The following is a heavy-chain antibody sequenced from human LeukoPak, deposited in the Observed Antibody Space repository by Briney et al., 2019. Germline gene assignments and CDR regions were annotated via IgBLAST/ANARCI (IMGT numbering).Heavy chain of an antibody. CDR2: IYPGDSNT. J-gene: IGHJ4*02. CDR3: ARRSPFCRIKGDGTCYSDY. V-gene: IGHV5-51*01. D-gene: IGHD2-15*01. CDR1: GYSFTNYW. Sequence: GESLKISCKGSGYSFTNYWIGWVRQMPGKGLEWMGIIYPGDSNTKYSPSFQGQVTISADKSMSTAYLQWSSLKASDTAMYYCARRSPFCRIKGDGTCYSDYWGQGTLVTVSS.